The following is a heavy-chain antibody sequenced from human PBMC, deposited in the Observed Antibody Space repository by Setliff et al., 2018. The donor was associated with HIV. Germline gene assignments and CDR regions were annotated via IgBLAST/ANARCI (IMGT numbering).Heavy chain of an antibody. V-gene: IGHV2-5*01. CDR3: ARMISYSPYFDY. Sequence: SGPTLVNPTQTLTLTCTFSGLSLSTSGVGVGWIRQSPGKALEWLAFIYWNNNKHYSTSLKSRLTVTKDTSKNRVVFTMTNMDPVDTATYYCARMISYSPYFDYWGQGTLVTVSS. CDR1: GLSLSTSGVG. J-gene: IGHJ4*02. CDR2: IYWNNNK. D-gene: IGHD1-26*01.